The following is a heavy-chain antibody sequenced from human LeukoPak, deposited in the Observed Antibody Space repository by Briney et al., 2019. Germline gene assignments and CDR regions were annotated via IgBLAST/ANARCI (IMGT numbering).Heavy chain of an antibody. CDR1: GFTFSSYG. Sequence: GGSLRLSCAASGFTFSSYGMHWVRQAPGKGLEWVAFIRYDGSNKYYADSVKGRFTISRDNSKNTLYLQMNSLRAEDTAVYYCAKALRWSGAGEWYNLGGQGTLVTVSS. V-gene: IGHV3-30*02. J-gene: IGHJ4*02. CDR2: IRYDGSNK. CDR3: AKALRWSGAGEWYNL. D-gene: IGHD3-3*01.